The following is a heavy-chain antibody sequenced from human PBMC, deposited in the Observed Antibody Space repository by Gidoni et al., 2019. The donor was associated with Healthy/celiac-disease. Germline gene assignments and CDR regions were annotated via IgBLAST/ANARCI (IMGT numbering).Heavy chain of an antibody. V-gene: IGHV3-30*04. CDR2: ISYYGSNK. J-gene: IGHJ4*02. D-gene: IGHD3-22*01. Sequence: QVQLVESGGGVVQPGRSLRVSCAASGFTFSSYAMHWVRQAPGKGLEWVAVISYYGSNKYYADSVKGRFTISRDNSKNTLYLQMNSLGAEDTAVYYCAREGSSGYYPREGFGYWGQGTLVTVSS. CDR1: GFTFSSYA. CDR3: AREGSSGYYPREGFGY.